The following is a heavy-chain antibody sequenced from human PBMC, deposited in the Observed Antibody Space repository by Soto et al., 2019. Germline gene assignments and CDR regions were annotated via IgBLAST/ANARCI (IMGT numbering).Heavy chain of an antibody. D-gene: IGHD3-10*01. Sequence: QVQLQESGPALVRPSDSLSLMCSVSGVPITTFYWSWIRQAPGKGLEYIGYIYYGGSTPYNPALKSRVTISVDTANNEFSLKLRSVTAADTAAYYCARGQLLHYQYGLDVWGQGTTVIV. J-gene: IGHJ6*02. V-gene: IGHV4-59*07. CDR1: GVPITTFY. CDR3: ARGQLLHYQYGLDV. CDR2: IYYGGST.